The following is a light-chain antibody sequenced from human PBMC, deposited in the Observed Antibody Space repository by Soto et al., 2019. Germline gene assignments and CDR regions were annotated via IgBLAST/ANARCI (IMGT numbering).Light chain of an antibody. CDR2: GNN. J-gene: IGLJ1*01. CDR3: SSYTSSSTYV. CDR1: SSNIGINT. Sequence: QSVLTQPPSASGTPGQTITISCSGGSSNIGINTVSWYEHLPGTAPRLLIYGNNQRPSGVPDRFSGSKSGTSASLAISGLQSEDEADYYCSSYTSSSTYVFGTGTKLTVL. V-gene: IGLV1-44*01.